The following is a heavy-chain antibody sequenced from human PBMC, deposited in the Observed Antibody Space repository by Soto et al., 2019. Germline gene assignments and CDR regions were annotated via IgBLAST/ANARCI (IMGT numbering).Heavy chain of an antibody. J-gene: IGHJ4*02. D-gene: IGHD2-15*01. CDR1: GFTFSSYS. CDR3: AKDTFCSGGGCYGVDY. Sequence: PGGSLRLSCAASGFTFSSYSMNWVRQAPGKGLEWVSPISSSSSYIYYADSVKGRFTISRDNAKNSLYLQMNSLRAEDTAVYYCAKDTFCSGGGCYGVDYWGQGTQVTVSS. V-gene: IGHV3-21*04. CDR2: ISSSSSYI.